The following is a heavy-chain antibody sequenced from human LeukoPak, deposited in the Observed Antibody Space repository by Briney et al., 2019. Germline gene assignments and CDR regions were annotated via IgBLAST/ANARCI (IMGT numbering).Heavy chain of an antibody. CDR2: MNSNSGNT. V-gene: IGHV1-8*01. Sequence: ASVKVSCKASGYTFTSYDIHWVRQATGQGLAWMGWMNSNSGNTGYAQKFQGRVTMNRNTSISTAYMELSSLRSEDTAVYYCAREKQQIAAAGRWFDPWGQGTLVTVSS. CDR3: AREKQQIAAAGRWFDP. CDR1: GYTFTSYD. D-gene: IGHD6-13*01. J-gene: IGHJ5*02.